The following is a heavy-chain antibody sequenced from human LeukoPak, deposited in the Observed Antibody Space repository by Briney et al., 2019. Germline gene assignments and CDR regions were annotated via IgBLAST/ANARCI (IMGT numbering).Heavy chain of an antibody. CDR1: GFTFSRYA. V-gene: IGHV3-30-3*01. D-gene: IGHD2-2*01. CDR3: ARGVVPAGFDY. CDR2: ISYDGSNK. Sequence: GRSLRLSCAASGFTFSRYAMHWVRQAPGKGLEWVAVISYDGSNKYYADSVKGRFTISRDNSKNTLYLQMNSLRAEDTAVYYCARGVVPAGFDYWGQGTLVTVSS. J-gene: IGHJ4*02.